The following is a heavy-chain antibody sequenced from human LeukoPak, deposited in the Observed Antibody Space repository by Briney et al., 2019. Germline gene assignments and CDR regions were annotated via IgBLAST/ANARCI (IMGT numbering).Heavy chain of an antibody. D-gene: IGHD3-3*01. CDR1: GYTFTNYW. V-gene: IGHV5-51*01. CDR2: IYPGDSDT. J-gene: IGHJ5*02. CDR3: ARGGGYYDFWSGNEDENWFDP. Sequence: GESLEISCKGSGYTFTNYWIGWVRQMPGKGLEWMGIIYPGDSDTRYSPSFQGQVTISADKSISTAYLQWSSLKASDTAMYYCARGGGYYDFWSGNEDENWFDPWGQGTLVTVSS.